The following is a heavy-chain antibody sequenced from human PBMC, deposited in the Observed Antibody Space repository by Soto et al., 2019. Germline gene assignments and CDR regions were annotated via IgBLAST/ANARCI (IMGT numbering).Heavy chain of an antibody. J-gene: IGHJ5*02. D-gene: IGHD3-10*01. Sequence: QLQLHQSGSGLVRPSETLALTCTVSGASISSGPYSWSWLRQTPGKGLEWIGFIYHSGSTTYNPAPKDRVTLSIDKSNDQFALRLNSMTSADTAVYFCAKGGIREGLKHLSTWGQGTLVAVSS. CDR1: GASISSGPYS. CDR2: IYHSGST. V-gene: IGHV4-30-2*01. CDR3: AKGGIREGLKHLST.